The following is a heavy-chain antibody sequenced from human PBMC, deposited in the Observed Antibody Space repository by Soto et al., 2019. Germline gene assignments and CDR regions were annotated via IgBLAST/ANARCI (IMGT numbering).Heavy chain of an antibody. D-gene: IGHD3-22*01. CDR1: GGSISSGGYY. J-gene: IGHJ5*02. CDR2: IYYSGST. Sequence: LSLTCTVSGGSISSGGYYWSWIRQHPGKGLEWIGYIYYSGSTYYNPSLKSRVTISVDTSKNQFSLKLSSVTAADTAVYYCARAPDSSGFNWFDPWGQGTLVTVSS. CDR3: ARAPDSSGFNWFDP. V-gene: IGHV4-31*03.